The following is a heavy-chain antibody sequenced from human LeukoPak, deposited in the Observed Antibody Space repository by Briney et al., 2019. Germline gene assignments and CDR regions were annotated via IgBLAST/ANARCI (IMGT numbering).Heavy chain of an antibody. CDR2: IYYSGST. CDR3: ARSIDLNFDY. CDR1: GGSISSYY. D-gene: IGHD1-26*01. Sequence: SETLSLTCTVSGGSISSYYWSWIRQPPGKGREWIGYIYYSGSTNYNPSLKSRVTISVDTSKNQFSLKLSSVTAADTAVYYCARSIDLNFDYWGQGTLVTVSS. V-gene: IGHV4-59*01. J-gene: IGHJ4*02.